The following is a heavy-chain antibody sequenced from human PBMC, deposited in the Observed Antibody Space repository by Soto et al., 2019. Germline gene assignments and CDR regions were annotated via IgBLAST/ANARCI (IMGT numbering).Heavy chain of an antibody. D-gene: IGHD3-22*01. Sequence: GGSLRLSCAASGFTFSDYYMSWIRQAPGRGLEWVSYISSSGSTIYYADSVKGRFTISRDNAKNSLYLQMNSLRAEDTAVYYCARDGATYYYDSSGYFPFDYWGQGTLVTVS. CDR2: ISSSGSTI. J-gene: IGHJ4*02. CDR1: GFTFSDYY. CDR3: ARDGATYYYDSSGYFPFDY. V-gene: IGHV3-11*01.